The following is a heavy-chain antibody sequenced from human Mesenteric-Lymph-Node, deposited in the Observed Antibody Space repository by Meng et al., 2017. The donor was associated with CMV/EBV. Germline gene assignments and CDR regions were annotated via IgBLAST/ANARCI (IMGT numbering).Heavy chain of an antibody. CDR1: GLIFSDYY. CDR2: ISASGTTM. J-gene: IGHJ6*02. D-gene: IGHD3-3*01. CDR3: ASTLKNYELGV. V-gene: IGHV3-11*04. Sequence: GGSLRLSCAASGLIFSDYYMSWIRQAPGKGLEWVSYISASGTTMFYADSVKGRFTISRDNAKNSLYLQMNSLRAEDTAVYYCASTLKNYELGVWGQGTTVTVAS.